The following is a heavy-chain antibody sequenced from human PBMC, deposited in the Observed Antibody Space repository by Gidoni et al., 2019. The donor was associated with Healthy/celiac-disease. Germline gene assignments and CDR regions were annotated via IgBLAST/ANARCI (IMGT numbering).Heavy chain of an antibody. D-gene: IGHD3-10*01. CDR1: GGSFSGYY. CDR3: ARGSITMVQGVTFDY. J-gene: IGHJ4*02. CDR2: INHSGST. Sequence: QVQLQQWGAGLLKPSETLSLTFAVYGGSFSGYYWSWIRQPPGKGLEWIGEINHSGSTNYNPALRSRVTISVDTSKNQFSLKLSSVTAANTAVYYCARGSITMVQGVTFDYWGQGTLVTVSS. V-gene: IGHV4-34*01.